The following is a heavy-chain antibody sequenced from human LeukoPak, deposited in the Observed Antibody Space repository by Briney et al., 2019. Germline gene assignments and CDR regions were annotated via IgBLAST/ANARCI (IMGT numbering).Heavy chain of an antibody. Sequence: RSLTLFSAASGFTFSSYSIHWVLQAPGKGLEWVAVISYDGSNKYYSDSVKGRFTISRDNSKNKLYLQMNSMRAEDTAVYYCARDIVRGVIHYYGMDVWGQGRTATVSS. D-gene: IGHD3-10*01. V-gene: IGHV3-30-3*01. CDR3: ARDIVRGVIHYYGMDV. CDR2: ISYDGSNK. J-gene: IGHJ6*02. CDR1: GFTFSSYS.